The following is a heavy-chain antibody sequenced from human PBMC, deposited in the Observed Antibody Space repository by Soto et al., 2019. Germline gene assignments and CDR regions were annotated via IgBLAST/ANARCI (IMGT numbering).Heavy chain of an antibody. V-gene: IGHV2-5*02. CDR1: GFSLSTTGVG. Sequence: QITLKESGPTLVKPTQTLTLTCTFSGFSLSTTGVGVGWIRQPPGKALEWLALIYWDDVKRYNPSLKSRLTITKDTSKNQVVLTMTHMDLVDTATYYCVQSRCGGDCLQSYSSHSYYGLDVWGQGTTVTVSS. CDR3: VQSRCGGDCLQSYSSHSYYGLDV. CDR2: IYWDDVK. J-gene: IGHJ6*02. D-gene: IGHD2-21*01.